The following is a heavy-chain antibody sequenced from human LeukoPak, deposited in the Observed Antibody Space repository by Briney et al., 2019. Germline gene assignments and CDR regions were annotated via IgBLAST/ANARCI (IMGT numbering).Heavy chain of an antibody. Sequence: PGGSLRLSCAASGFTFSSYSMNWVRQAPGKGLEWVSYISSSSSTIYYADSVKGRFTISRDNAKNSLYLQVNSLRAEDTAVYYCARDRFSYAFDYWGQGTLVTVSS. V-gene: IGHV3-48*04. D-gene: IGHD2-8*01. CDR1: GFTFSSYS. CDR2: ISSSSSTI. J-gene: IGHJ4*02. CDR3: ARDRFSYAFDY.